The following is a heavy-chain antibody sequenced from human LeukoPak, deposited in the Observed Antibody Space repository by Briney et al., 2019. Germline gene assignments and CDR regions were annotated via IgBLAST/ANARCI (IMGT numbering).Heavy chain of an antibody. CDR1: GFTFSNYP. D-gene: IGHD2-21*01. Sequence: GGSLRLSCAASGFTFSNYPMHWVRQAPGTGLEWVAVISYDGGKKYYVDSVKGRFTISRDNSKNTLYLQMNSLRPEDTAVYYCARGRGHTFDYWGQGTLVTVSS. CDR3: ARGRGHTFDY. V-gene: IGHV3-30*04. J-gene: IGHJ4*02. CDR2: ISYDGGKK.